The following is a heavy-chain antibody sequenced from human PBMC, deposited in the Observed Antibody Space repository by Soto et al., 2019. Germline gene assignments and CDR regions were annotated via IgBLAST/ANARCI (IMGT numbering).Heavy chain of an antibody. J-gene: IGHJ4*02. V-gene: IGHV4-59*02. Sequence: SETLSLTCTVSGGPVRSYSWSWIRQPPGKGLEWIGYIYYSGCTNDNPSLKSRVTIAVDTSKNQFSLKLSSVTAADTAVYYCARERDSSGRWGQGTLVTV. D-gene: IGHD6-19*01. CDR1: GGPVRSYS. CDR3: ARERDSSGR. CDR2: IYYSGCT.